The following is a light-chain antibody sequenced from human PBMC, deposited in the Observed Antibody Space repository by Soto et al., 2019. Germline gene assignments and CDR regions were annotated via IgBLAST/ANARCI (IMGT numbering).Light chain of an antibody. CDR3: QQCDYWPRT. CDR1: QSVDIN. V-gene: IGKV3-15*01. J-gene: IGKJ1*01. Sequence: EVVLTQSPATLSVSPGERVSLSCRASQSVDINLAWYQQKPGQAPRLLIYGTSTRAAGIPARFSGSLSGTEFTLTITSLQSEDFAVYYCQQCDYWPRTFGQGTKVDIK. CDR2: GTS.